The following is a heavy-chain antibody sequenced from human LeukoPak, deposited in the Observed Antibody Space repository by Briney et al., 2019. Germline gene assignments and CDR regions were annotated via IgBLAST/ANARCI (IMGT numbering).Heavy chain of an antibody. J-gene: IGHJ4*02. CDR1: GYTFTGYY. V-gene: IGHV1-2*04. CDR2: INPNSGGT. D-gene: IGHD3-10*01. CDR3: ARGRSATPPVDY. Sequence: RRASVKVSCKASGYTFTGYYMHWVRQAPGQGLEWMGWINPNSGGTNYAQKFQGWVTMTRDTSISTAYMELSRLRSDDTAVYNCARGRSATPPVDYWGQGTLVTVSS.